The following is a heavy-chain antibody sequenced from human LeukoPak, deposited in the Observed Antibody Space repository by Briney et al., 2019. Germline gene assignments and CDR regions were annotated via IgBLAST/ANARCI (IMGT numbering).Heavy chain of an antibody. CDR2: ISGSGGST. CDR1: GFTFSSYA. D-gene: IGHD3-10*01. V-gene: IGHV3-23*01. Sequence: GGSLRLSCAASGFTFSSYAMSWVRQAPGKGLEWVSAISGSGGSTYYADSVKGRFTISRDNSKNTLYLQMNSLRAEDTAVYYCAKDAANYYGAPDDAFDIWGQGTMVTVSS. J-gene: IGHJ3*02. CDR3: AKDAANYYGAPDDAFDI.